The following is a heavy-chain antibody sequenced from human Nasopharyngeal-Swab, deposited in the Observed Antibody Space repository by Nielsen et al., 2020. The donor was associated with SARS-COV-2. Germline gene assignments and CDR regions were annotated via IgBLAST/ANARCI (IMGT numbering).Heavy chain of an antibody. V-gene: IGHV1-18*04. Sequence: ASVKVSCKASGYTFTSYGISWVRQAPGQGLEWMGWISAYNGNTNYAQKLQARVTMTTDTSTSTAYMELRSLRSDDTAVYYCARVRGGSSSWYQGSDAFDIWGQGTIVTVSS. CDR1: GYTFTSYG. CDR3: ARVRGGSSSWYQGSDAFDI. D-gene: IGHD6-13*01. J-gene: IGHJ3*02. CDR2: ISAYNGNT.